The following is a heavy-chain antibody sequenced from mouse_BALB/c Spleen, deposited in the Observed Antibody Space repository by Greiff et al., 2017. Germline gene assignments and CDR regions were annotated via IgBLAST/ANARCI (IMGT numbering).Heavy chain of an antibody. V-gene: IGHV1-14*01. J-gene: IGHJ4*01. D-gene: IGHD2-14*01. CDR2: INPYNDGT. Sequence: VQLQQSGPELVKPGASVKMSCKASGYTFTSYVMHWVKQKPGQGLEWIGYINPYNDGTKYNEKFKGKATLTSDKSSSTAYMELSSLTSEDSAVYYCARSVRRDAMDYWGQGTSVTVSS. CDR1: GYTFTSYV. CDR3: ARSVRRDAMDY.